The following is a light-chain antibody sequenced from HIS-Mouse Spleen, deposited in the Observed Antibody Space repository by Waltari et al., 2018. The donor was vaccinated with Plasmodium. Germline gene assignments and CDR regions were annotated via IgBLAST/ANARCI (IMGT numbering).Light chain of an antibody. CDR1: QSVSSN. J-gene: IGKJ2*01. Sequence: EIVMTQSPATLSVSPGERATLPCRASQSVSSNLPWYQQKPGQAPGLLIYGASTRATGMPARFSGSGSGTEFTLTISSMQSEDFAVYYCQQYNNWPPYTFGQGTKLEIK. CDR3: QQYNNWPPYT. V-gene: IGKV3D-15*01. CDR2: GAS.